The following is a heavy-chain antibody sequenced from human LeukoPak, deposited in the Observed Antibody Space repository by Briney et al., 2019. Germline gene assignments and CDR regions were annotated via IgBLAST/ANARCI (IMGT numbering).Heavy chain of an antibody. CDR2: INSDVSST. Sequence: GGSLRLSCAASGFTFSSHWMYWVRQVPGKGLVWVSRINSDVSSTSYADSVKGRFTISRDNARNTLYLQMNSLRAEDTAVYYCAGGGSTRFDYWGQGTLVTVSS. J-gene: IGHJ4*02. CDR3: AGGGSTRFDY. D-gene: IGHD1-26*01. V-gene: IGHV3-74*01. CDR1: GFTFSSHW.